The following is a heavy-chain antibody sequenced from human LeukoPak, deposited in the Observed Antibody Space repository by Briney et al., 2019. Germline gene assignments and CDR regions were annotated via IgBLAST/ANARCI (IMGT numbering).Heavy chain of an antibody. CDR2: IYYSGRT. J-gene: IGHJ6*02. CDR1: SGSISSAAYY. CDR3: GRGGGRSSTGMDV. Sequence: TSQTLSLTCTVSSGSISSAAYYWTWIRQHPGKGLEWIGHIYYSGRTDYNPTLKSRVNISIDTTKNQFSLRVNSVTAADTAVYYCGRGGGRSSTGMDVWGQGTTVTVSS. V-gene: IGHV4-31*03. D-gene: IGHD2-2*01.